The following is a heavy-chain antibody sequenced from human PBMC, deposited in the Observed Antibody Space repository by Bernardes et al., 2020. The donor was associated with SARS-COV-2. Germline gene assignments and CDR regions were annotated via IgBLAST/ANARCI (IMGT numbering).Heavy chain of an antibody. J-gene: IGHJ4*02. CDR2: ISGSGGST. CDR1: GFTFSSYA. D-gene: IGHD3-9*01. Sequence: GGSLRLSCASSGFTFSSYAMRWVRQTPGKGLEWVSAISGSGGSTYYADSVKGRFTISRDNSKNTLYLQMNSLRAEDTAVYYCAKFGVTGSGEDWGQGTLVTVSS. V-gene: IGHV3-23*01. CDR3: AKFGVTGSGED.